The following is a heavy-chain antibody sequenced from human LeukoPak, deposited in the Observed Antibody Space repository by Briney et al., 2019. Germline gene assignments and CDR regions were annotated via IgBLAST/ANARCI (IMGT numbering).Heavy chain of an antibody. Sequence: ASVKVSCKASGYTFIDYWIHWVRQAPGQGLEWMGRININSGGINYAQKFQGRVTMTRATSISTAYMELNRLRFDDTALYYCSRDRDGGVGSIDYWGRGTLVPVSS. V-gene: IGHV1-2*06. CDR3: SRDRDGGVGSIDY. D-gene: IGHD3-3*01. CDR1: GYTFIDYW. J-gene: IGHJ4*01. CDR2: ININSGGI.